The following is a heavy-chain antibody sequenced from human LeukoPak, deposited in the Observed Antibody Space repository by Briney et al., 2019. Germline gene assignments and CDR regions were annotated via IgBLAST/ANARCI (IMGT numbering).Heavy chain of an antibody. CDR3: VRVRSIGAGGPLDL. D-gene: IGHD6-13*01. Sequence: SVKVSCKASGGTFSSYAISWVRQAPGQGLEWMGGIIPIFGTANYVQKFQGRVTITTDESTSTAYIELSSLRSEDTAVCYCVRVRSIGAGGPLDLWGQGTLVSVSS. V-gene: IGHV1-69*05. J-gene: IGHJ5*02. CDR2: IIPIFGTA. CDR1: GGTFSSYA.